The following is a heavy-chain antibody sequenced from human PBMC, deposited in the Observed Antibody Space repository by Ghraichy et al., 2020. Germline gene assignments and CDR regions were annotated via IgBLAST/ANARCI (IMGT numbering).Heavy chain of an antibody. D-gene: IGHD3-3*01. Sequence: GGSLRLSCAASGFTFSSYGMHWVRQAPGKGLEWVAVISYDGSNKYYADSVKGRFTISRDNSKNTLYLQMNSLRAEDTAVYYCAKNWADDYDFWSGQGYYFDYWGQGTLVTVSS. J-gene: IGHJ4*02. CDR3: AKNWADDYDFWSGQGYYFDY. CDR1: GFTFSSYG. CDR2: ISYDGSNK. V-gene: IGHV3-30*18.